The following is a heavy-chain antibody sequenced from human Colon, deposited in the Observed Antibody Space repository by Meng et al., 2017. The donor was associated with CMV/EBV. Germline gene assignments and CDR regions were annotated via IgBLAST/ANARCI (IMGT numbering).Heavy chain of an antibody. CDR1: GFTFSSYA. CDR2: ISGTGGST. CDR3: AKVLVGPYYFDY. J-gene: IGHJ4*02. Sequence: GESLKIPCAASGFTFSSYAMSWVRQAPGKGLEWVSAISGTGGSTYYADSVKGRFTISRDNSKNTLYLQMNSLRAEDTAVYYCAKVLVGPYYFDYWGQGTLVTVSS. D-gene: IGHD1-26*01. V-gene: IGHV3-23*01.